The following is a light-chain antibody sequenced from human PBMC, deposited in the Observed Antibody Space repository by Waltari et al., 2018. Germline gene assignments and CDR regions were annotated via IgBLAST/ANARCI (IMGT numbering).Light chain of an antibody. CDR2: DKN. CDR1: SLRSYY. V-gene: IGLV3-19*01. J-gene: IGLJ2*01. CDR3: HSRDASGVAGS. Sequence: SSELTQEPAVSVAMGQTVRITGQGDSLRSYYPSWYQQRPGQAPILFIYDKNNRPSGVPDRFSGSSSHNTGSLTITGAQAEDEASYYCHSRDASGVAGSFGGGTKLTVL.